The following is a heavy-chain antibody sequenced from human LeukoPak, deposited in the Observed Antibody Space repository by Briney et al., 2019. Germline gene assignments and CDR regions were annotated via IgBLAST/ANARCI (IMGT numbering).Heavy chain of an antibody. CDR2: IIPIFGTA. Sequence: SVKVPCKASGYTFTSYDINWVRQATGQGLEWMGGIIPIFGTANYAQKFQGRVTITADKSTSTAYMELSSLRSEDTAVYYCASPLYGDYGYYYYYMDVWGKGTTVTVS. D-gene: IGHD4-17*01. CDR3: ASPLYGDYGYYYYYMDV. V-gene: IGHV1-69*06. CDR1: GYTFTSYD. J-gene: IGHJ6*03.